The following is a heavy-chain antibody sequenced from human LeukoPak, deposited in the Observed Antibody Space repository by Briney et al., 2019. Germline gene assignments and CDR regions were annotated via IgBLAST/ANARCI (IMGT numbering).Heavy chain of an antibody. Sequence: GASVKVSCKASGYTFTTYGISWVRQAPGQGLEWMGWISTYNGNTNYAQNLQGRVTMTTDTSTSTAHMELRSLRSDDTAVYYCARDEYCSGGSCYYFPYWGQGTLVTVSS. J-gene: IGHJ4*02. D-gene: IGHD2-15*01. CDR1: GYTFTTYG. CDR2: ISTYNGNT. V-gene: IGHV1-18*01. CDR3: ARDEYCSGGSCYYFPY.